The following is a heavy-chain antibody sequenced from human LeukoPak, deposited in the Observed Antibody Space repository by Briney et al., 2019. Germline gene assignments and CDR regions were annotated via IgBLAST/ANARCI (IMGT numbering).Heavy chain of an antibody. J-gene: IGHJ6*02. CDR1: GFTFSSYG. CDR3: ARDSHSSGWYAIGYYYYGMDV. CDR2: ISYDGSNK. V-gene: IGHV3-30*03. D-gene: IGHD6-19*01. Sequence: GGSLKLSCAASGFTFSSYGMHWVRQAPGKGLEWVAVISYDGSNKYYADSVKGRFTISRDNSKNTLYLQMNSLRAEDTAVYYCARDSHSSGWYAIGYYYYGMDVWGQGTTVTVSS.